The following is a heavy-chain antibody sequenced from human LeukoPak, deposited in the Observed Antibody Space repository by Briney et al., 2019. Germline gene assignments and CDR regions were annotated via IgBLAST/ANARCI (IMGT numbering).Heavy chain of an antibody. CDR1: GGSISSGDYY. CDR3: ARERDLHSSSWFGYYFDY. Sequence: PSQTLSLTCTVSGGSISSGDYYWSWIRQPPGKGLEWIGYIYYSGSTYYSPSLKSRVTISLDTSKNQFSLKLSSVTAADTAVYYCARERDLHSSSWFGYYFDYWGQGTLVTVSS. D-gene: IGHD6-13*01. V-gene: IGHV4-30-4*01. J-gene: IGHJ4*02. CDR2: IYYSGST.